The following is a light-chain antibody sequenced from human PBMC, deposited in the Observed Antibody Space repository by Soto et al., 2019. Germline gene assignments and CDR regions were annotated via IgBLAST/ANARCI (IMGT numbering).Light chain of an antibody. J-gene: IGLJ1*01. V-gene: IGLV2-14*01. CDR1: SSDVGGYNY. Sequence: QSALTQPASVSGSPGQSITISRTGTSSDVGGYNYVSWYQQHPGKAPKLMIYDVTNRPSGVSNRFSGSKSGNTASLTIPGLQAEDEADYYCSSYTISSTLYVFGTGTKVTVL. CDR2: DVT. CDR3: SSYTISSTLYV.